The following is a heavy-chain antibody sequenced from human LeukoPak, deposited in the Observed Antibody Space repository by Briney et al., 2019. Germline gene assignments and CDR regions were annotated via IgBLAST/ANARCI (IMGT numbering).Heavy chain of an antibody. CDR1: GDTINSTNW. J-gene: IGHJ4*02. V-gene: IGHV4-4*02. Sequence: SSETLSLTCAVSGDTINSTNWWSWVSQPPGKGLEWIGGIYHSGIINYNYNPSLKSRVTMSVDESKNQFSLKLSSITAADTAVYYCVRGSWGSDFDYWGQGTLVTVST. CDR2: IYHSGIINY. D-gene: IGHD7-27*01. CDR3: VRGSWGSDFDY.